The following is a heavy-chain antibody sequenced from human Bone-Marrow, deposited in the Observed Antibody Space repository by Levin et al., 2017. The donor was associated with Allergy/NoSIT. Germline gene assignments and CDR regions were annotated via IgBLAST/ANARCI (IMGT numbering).Heavy chain of an antibody. CDR2: ISAYNGNT. CDR3: ARLRATNSDY. V-gene: IGHV1-18*01. Sequence: GESLKISCKASGYTFTSYGISWVRQAPGQGLEWMGWISAYNGNTNYAQKLQGRVTMTTDTSTSTAYMELRSLRSDDTAVYYCARLRATNSDYWGQGTLVTVSS. D-gene: IGHD1-26*01. J-gene: IGHJ4*02. CDR1: GYTFTSYG.